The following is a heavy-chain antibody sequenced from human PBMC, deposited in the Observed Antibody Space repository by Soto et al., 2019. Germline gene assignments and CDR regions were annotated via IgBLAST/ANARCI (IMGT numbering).Heavy chain of an antibody. D-gene: IGHD3-10*01. CDR3: ERSRSNMVRGYGMDV. CDR1: GYSFTSYW. J-gene: IGHJ6*02. Sequence: PGEPLKIACKGSGYSFTSYWIGWGRQRPGKGLEWMGIIYPGDSDSRYSPSFQGQVTISADKSISTAYLQWSSLKASDTAMYYCERSRSNMVRGYGMDVWGQGTTVTVSS. CDR2: IYPGDSDS. V-gene: IGHV5-51*01.